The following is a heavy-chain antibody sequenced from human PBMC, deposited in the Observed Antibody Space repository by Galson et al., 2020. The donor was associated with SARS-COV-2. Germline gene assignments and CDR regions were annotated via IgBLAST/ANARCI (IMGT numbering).Heavy chain of an antibody. CDR3: SRPYGSGSYYNPHDAFDI. V-gene: IGHV3-30*01. Sequence: GESLKISCAASGFTFSSYAMHWVRQAPGKGLEWVAVISYDGSNKYYADSVKGRFTISRDNSKNTLYLQMNSLRAEDTAVYYCSRPYGSGSYYNPHDAFDIWGQGTMGTVSS. D-gene: IGHD3-10*01. J-gene: IGHJ3*02. CDR2: ISYDGSNK. CDR1: GFTFSSYA.